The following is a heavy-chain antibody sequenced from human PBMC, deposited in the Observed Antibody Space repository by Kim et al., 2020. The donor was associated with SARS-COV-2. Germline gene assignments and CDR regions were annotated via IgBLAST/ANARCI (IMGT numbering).Heavy chain of an antibody. V-gene: IGHV1-2*06. Sequence: ASVKVSCKASGYTFIDYYIHWLRQAPGQGLEWMGRINPNSGGTNYAQNFLGRVTMTRDTSISTGYMELSSLTSDDTATYYCVRWDYWGQGTPVTVSS. J-gene: IGHJ4*02. CDR2: INPNSGGT. CDR3: VRWDY. CDR1: GYTFIDYY.